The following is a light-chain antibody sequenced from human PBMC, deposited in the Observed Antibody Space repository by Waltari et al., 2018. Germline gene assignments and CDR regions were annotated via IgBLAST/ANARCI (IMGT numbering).Light chain of an antibody. CDR2: EAS. CDR1: QSLLHSDGKTY. J-gene: IGKJ3*01. Sequence: DIVMTQTPLSLSVTPGQPASISCKSSQSLLHSDGKTYLYWYVQKAGQSPQLLIYEASNRFSGVPDRFSGSGSGTDFTLKISRVEAEDVGVYYCMQSIQPLTFGPGTKVDIK. V-gene: IGKV2D-29*02. CDR3: MQSIQPLT.